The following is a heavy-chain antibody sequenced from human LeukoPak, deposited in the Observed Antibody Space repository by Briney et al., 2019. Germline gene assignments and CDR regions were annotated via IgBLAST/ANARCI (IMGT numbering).Heavy chain of an antibody. V-gene: IGHV4-31*03. J-gene: IGHJ4*02. CDR3: ARVKTAPKYYFDY. D-gene: IGHD5-18*01. CDR1: GDSINSGGYY. CDR2: IYYNGST. Sequence: SQTLSLTCTVSGDSINSGGYYWSWIRQHPGKGLEWIGHIYYNGSTYYNPSLKSRITISVDTSKSHFSLKLSSVTAADTAVYYCARVKTAPKYYFDYWGQGTLVTVSS.